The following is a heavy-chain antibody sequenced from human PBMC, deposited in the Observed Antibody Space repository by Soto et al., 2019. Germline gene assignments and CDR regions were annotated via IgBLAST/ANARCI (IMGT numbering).Heavy chain of an antibody. J-gene: IGHJ4*02. Sequence: QITLKESGPPLVRPAQTLTLTCAFSGFSPTTTSMGVAWIRQPPGKALEWLALIYWDDDQRYSPSLKDRLTISKDTSRRRVVLTISNMNPEDTGTYFCAHAGDYDLLSFDHWGPGTLVTVSS. CDR2: IYWDDDQ. CDR3: AHAGDYDLLSFDH. V-gene: IGHV2-5*02. CDR1: GFSPTTTSMG. D-gene: IGHD4-17*01.